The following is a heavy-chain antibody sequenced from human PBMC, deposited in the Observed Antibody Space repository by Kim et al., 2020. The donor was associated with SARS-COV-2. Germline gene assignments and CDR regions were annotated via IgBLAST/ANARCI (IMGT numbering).Heavy chain of an antibody. V-gene: IGHV3-23*01. CDR1: GFTFSSYA. D-gene: IGHD4-17*01. Sequence: GGSLRLSCAASGFTFSSYAMSWVRQAPGKGLEWVSTISGSDGSTYYADSVKGRFTISRDNSKNTLYLQMNSLRAEDMAVYYCAAASRKYGDYNYWGQGTLVTVSS. CDR2: ISGSDGST. J-gene: IGHJ4*02. CDR3: AAASRKYGDYNY.